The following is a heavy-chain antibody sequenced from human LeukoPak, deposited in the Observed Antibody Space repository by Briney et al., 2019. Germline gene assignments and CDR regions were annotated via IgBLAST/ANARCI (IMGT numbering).Heavy chain of an antibody. V-gene: IGHV1-46*01. D-gene: IGHD3-10*01. Sequence: RGASVKVSCKASGYTFTSYYMHWVRQAPGQGLEWMGIINPSGGSTSYAQKFQGRVTMTRDTCTSTVYMELSSLRSEDTAVYYCARGGDYGSGSTRRYFDYWGQGTLVTVSS. CDR1: GYTFTSYY. J-gene: IGHJ4*02. CDR3: ARGGDYGSGSTRRYFDY. CDR2: INPSGGST.